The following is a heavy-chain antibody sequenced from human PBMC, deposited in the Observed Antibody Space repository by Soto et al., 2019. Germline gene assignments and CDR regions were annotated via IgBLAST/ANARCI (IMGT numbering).Heavy chain of an antibody. Sequence: EVQLVESGGNLVQPGGSLRLSCVGSGFTFSSNWMHWVRQAPGKGLAWVSRINSDGSSTTYADSVKGRFTISRDNAKNTLSLQMNSLRAEDTAIYYCARGPSYSSSWYGFDYWGQGALVTVSS. CDR1: GFTFSSNW. CDR3: ARGPSYSSSWYGFDY. D-gene: IGHD6-13*01. CDR2: INSDGSST. V-gene: IGHV3-74*01. J-gene: IGHJ4*02.